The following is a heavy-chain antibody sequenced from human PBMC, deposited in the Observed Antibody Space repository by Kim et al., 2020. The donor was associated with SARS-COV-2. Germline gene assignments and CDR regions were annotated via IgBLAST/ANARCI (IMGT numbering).Heavy chain of an antibody. Sequence: GGSLRLSCAASGFTFSSYAMNWVRQAPGKGLEWVSAISSSGSSTYYADSVKGRFTISRDNSKNTLYLQMNSLRAEDTAVYYCVRVIGVSIDVLFDYWGQGTLVTVSS. V-gene: IGHV3-23*01. J-gene: IGHJ4*02. CDR2: ISSSGSST. D-gene: IGHD3-10*01. CDR3: VRVIGVSIDVLFDY. CDR1: GFTFSSYA.